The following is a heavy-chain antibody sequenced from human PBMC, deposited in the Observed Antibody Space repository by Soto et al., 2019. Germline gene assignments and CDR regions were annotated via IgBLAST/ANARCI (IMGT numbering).Heavy chain of an antibody. J-gene: IGHJ6*02. CDR1: GFSFTPYW. CDR3: AGRSGNIYGTEG. CDR2: IYPGDSNI. Sequence: GESLKISCKASGFSFTPYWIGWVRQMPWKGLEWMGIIYPGDSNIKYSPSFQGQVTISADKSITTAYLQWSSLKASDTAIYYCAGRSGNIYGTEGWGHGTPINVSS. V-gene: IGHV5-51*01. D-gene: IGHD1-26*01.